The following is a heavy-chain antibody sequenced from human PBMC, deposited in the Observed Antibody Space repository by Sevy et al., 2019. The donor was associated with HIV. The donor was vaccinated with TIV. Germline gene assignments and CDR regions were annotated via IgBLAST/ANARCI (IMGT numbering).Heavy chain of an antibody. J-gene: IGHJ6*03. D-gene: IGHD6-25*01. V-gene: IGHV4-38-2*01. CDR2: IYHSGST. CDR1: GYSISSGYY. CDR3: ARHSGWNSYHDMDV. Sequence: SETLSLTCAVSGYSISSGYYWGWIRQPPGKGLEWIGTIYHSGSTYYNPSLKSRVTISVDTSKNQFSLKLSSVTAADTAVYYCARHSGWNSYHDMDVWGKGTTVTVSS.